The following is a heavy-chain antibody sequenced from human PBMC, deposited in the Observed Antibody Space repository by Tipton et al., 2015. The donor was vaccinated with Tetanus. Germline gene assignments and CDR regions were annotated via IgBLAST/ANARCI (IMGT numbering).Heavy chain of an antibody. D-gene: IGHD1-14*01. V-gene: IGHV4-61*08. CDR3: ARGTGDY. CDR1: GGSVSGGDYH. J-gene: IGHJ4*02. CDR2: SHYSGST. Sequence: TLSLTCTVSGGSVSGGDYHWSWIRQPPGKGLEWIGYSHYSGSTNYNPSLKSRATISVDTSKNQFSLKLSSVTAADTAVYYCARGTGDYWGQGTLVTVSS.